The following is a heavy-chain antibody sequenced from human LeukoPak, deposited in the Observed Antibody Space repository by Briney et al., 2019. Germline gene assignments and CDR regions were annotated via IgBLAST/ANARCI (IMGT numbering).Heavy chain of an antibody. D-gene: IGHD6-19*01. J-gene: IGHJ4*02. V-gene: IGHV3-48*03. CDR1: GFTFSSYE. Sequence: PGGSLRLSCAASGFTFSSYEMNWVRQAPGKGLEWVSSISGSGTTIYYADSVKGRFTISRDNAKNSLYLQMNSLRAEDAAVYYCAREAVVDYWGQGTLVTVSS. CDR3: AREAVVDY. CDR2: ISGSGTTI.